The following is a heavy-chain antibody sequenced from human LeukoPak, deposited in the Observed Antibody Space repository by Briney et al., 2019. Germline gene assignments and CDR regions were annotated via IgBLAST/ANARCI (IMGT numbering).Heavy chain of an antibody. J-gene: IGHJ6*03. CDR1: GGSFSGYY. V-gene: IGHV4-34*01. D-gene: IGHD6-6*01. Sequence: SETLSLTCAVYGGSFSGYYWSWIRQPPGKGLEWIGEINHSGSTNYNPSLKSRVTISVDTPKNQFSLKLSSVTAADTAVYYCARGLAARRYYYYYMDVWGKGTTVTVSS. CDR3: ARGLAARRYYYYYMDV. CDR2: INHSGST.